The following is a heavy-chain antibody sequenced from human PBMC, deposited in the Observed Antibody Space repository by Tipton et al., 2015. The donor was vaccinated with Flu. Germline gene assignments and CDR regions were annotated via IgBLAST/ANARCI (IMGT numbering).Heavy chain of an antibody. J-gene: IGHJ4*02. V-gene: IGHV3-30*03. D-gene: IGHD3-22*01. CDR3: ARDTGSYYDSSDFDY. CDR2: ISYDGRND. Sequence: SLRLSCAASGFTFISYDMHWVRQAPGKGLEWMAVISYDGRNDYYADSVKGRFTISRDNSKNTLYLQMNSLRPDDTAVYYCARDTGSYYDSSDFDYWGQGTLVTVSS. CDR1: GFTFISYD.